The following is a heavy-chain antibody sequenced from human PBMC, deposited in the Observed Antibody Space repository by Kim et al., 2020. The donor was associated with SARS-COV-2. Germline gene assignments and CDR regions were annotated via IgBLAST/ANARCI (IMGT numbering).Heavy chain of an antibody. J-gene: IGHJ4*02. Sequence: SVKGRFTISRDNAKNSLYLQMNSLRAEDTAVYYCARDVGSGYDFGVEFDYWGQGTLVTVSS. D-gene: IGHD5-12*01. CDR3: ARDVGSGYDFGVEFDY. V-gene: IGHV3-48*03.